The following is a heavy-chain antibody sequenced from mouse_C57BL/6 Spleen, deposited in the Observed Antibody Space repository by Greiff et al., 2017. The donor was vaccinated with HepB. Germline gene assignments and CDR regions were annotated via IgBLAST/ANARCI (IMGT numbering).Heavy chain of an antibody. J-gene: IGHJ1*03. CDR3: ARDAITTVVATYWYFDV. CDR1: GFTFSSYA. D-gene: IGHD1-1*01. V-gene: IGHV5-4*01. CDR2: ISDGGSYT. Sequence: EVKLVESGGGLVKPGGSLKLSCAASGFTFSSYAMPWVRQTPEKRLEWVATISDGGSYTYYPDNVKGRFTISRDNAKNNLYLQMSHLKSEDTAMYYCARDAITTVVATYWYFDVWGTGTTVTVSS.